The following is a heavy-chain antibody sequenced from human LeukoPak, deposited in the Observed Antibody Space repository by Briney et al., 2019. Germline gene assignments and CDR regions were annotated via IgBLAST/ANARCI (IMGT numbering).Heavy chain of an antibody. CDR1: GFTFSSYE. J-gene: IGHJ6*03. CDR2: ISSSGSTI. D-gene: IGHD5-18*01. Sequence: GGSLRLSCAASGFTFSSYEMNWVRQAPGKGLEWVSYISSSGSTIYYADSVKGRFTISRDNAKNSLYLQMNSLRAEDTAVYYCARDKRGYSYGARANYYYMDVWGKGTAVTISS. CDR3: ARDKRGYSYGARANYYYMDV. V-gene: IGHV3-48*03.